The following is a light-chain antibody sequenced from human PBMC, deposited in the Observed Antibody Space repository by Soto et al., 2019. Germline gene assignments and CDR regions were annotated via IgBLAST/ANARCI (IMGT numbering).Light chain of an antibody. CDR1: PSNIGSNT. CDR2: GDY. V-gene: IGLV1-44*01. CDR3: AAWDDSLSGHVV. Sequence: QPVLTQPPSASGTPGQRVTISCSGSPSNIGSNTVSWYQQFSGSAPRLIMYGDYRRPSGVPDRFSGSKSGTSASLAISGLQSEEESIFYCAAWDDSLSGHVVFGGGTKLTVL. J-gene: IGLJ2*01.